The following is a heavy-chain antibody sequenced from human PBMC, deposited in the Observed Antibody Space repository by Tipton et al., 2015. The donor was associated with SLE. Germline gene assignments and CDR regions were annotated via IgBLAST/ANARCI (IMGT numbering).Heavy chain of an antibody. J-gene: IGHJ1*01. CDR3: ARGGGGPPVEYFQH. CDR2: ISSSGSTI. CDR1: GFTFSNYE. Sequence: SLRLSCAASGFTFSNYEMNWVRQAPGNGLEWVSYISSSGSTIHYADSVKGRFTISRDNAKNSLYLQMNTLRAEDTAVYYCARGGGGPPVEYFQHWGQGTLVTVSS. V-gene: IGHV3-48*03.